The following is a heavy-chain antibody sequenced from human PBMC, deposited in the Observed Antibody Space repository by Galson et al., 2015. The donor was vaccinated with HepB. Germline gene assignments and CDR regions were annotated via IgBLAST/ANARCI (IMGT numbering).Heavy chain of an antibody. J-gene: IGHJ4*02. CDR1: GFTFSSYS. D-gene: IGHD3-22*01. CDR3: ARDKVKYYYDSSGYYPLDY. CDR2: ISSSSSYI. Sequence: LRLSCAASGFTFSSYSMNWVRQAPGKGLEWVSSISSSSSYIYYADSVKGRITISRDNAKNSLYLQMNSLRAEDTAVYYCARDKVKYYYDSSGYYPLDYWGQGTLVTVSS. V-gene: IGHV3-21*01.